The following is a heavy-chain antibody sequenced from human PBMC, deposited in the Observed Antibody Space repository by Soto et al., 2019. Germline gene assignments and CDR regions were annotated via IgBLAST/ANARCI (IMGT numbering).Heavy chain of an antibody. CDR2: ISSSSSTI. Sequence: PGGSLRLSCAASGFTFSSYSMNWVRQAPGKGLEWVSYISSSSSTIYYADSVKGRFTISRDNAKNSLYLQMNSLRAEDTAVYYCARALSPADLYYMDVWGKGTTVTVSS. CDR1: GFTFSSYS. CDR3: ARALSPADLYYMDV. J-gene: IGHJ6*03. V-gene: IGHV3-48*01.